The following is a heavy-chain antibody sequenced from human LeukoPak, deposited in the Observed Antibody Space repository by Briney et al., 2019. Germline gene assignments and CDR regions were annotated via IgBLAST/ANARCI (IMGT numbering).Heavy chain of an antibody. V-gene: IGHV1-69*13. J-gene: IGHJ5*02. D-gene: IGHD6-13*01. CDR2: IIPIFGTA. CDR3: ARGGWSGDSSSWFPSWFDP. CDR1: GGTFSSYA. Sequence: SVKVSCKASGGTFSSYAISWVRQAPGQGLEWMGGIIPIFGTANYAQKFQGRVTITADESTSTAYMELSSLRSEDTAVYYCARGGWSGDSSSWFPSWFDPWGQGTLVTVSS.